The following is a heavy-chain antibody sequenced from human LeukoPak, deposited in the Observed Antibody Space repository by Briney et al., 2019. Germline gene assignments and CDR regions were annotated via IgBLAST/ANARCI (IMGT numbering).Heavy chain of an antibody. CDR3: ARSQRIDWNFDY. V-gene: IGHV3-53*01. D-gene: IGHD3-9*01. CDR1: GFTVSSNY. CDR2: IHSGGDT. Sequence: PGGSLRLSCAASGFTVSSNYMSWVRQAPGKGMEWISVIHSGGDTYYTDSLKGRFTISRDTSKNTLYLQMNSLSAEDTAVYYCARSQRIDWNFDYWGQGTLVTVSS. J-gene: IGHJ4*02.